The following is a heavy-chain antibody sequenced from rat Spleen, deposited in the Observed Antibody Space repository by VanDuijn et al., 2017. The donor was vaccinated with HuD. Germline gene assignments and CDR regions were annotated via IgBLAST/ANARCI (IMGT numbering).Heavy chain of an antibody. CDR3: TRHTYYGYYFDY. Sequence: EVQLVKSGGGLVQPGRSLKLSCTASGFTFSNYGMAWVCQAPTKGLEWVATINYDGSSTYYRDSVKGRFTISRDNARNTLYLQMDSLRSEDTATYYCTRHTYYGYYFDYWGQGVMVTVSS. CDR2: INYDGSST. V-gene: IGHV5-29*01. CDR1: GFTFSNYG. D-gene: IGHD1-9*01. J-gene: IGHJ2*01.